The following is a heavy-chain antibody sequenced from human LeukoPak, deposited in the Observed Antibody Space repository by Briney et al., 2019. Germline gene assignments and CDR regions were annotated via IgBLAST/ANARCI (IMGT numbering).Heavy chain of an antibody. D-gene: IGHD6-19*01. CDR2: INHSGST. Sequence: SETLSLTCAVYGGSFSGYYWSWIRQPPGKGLEWIGEINHSGSTNYNPSLKSRVTISVDASKNQFSLKLSSVTAADTAVYYCARQVTIAVAGTDYWGQGTLVTVSS. V-gene: IGHV4-34*01. CDR3: ARQVTIAVAGTDY. J-gene: IGHJ4*02. CDR1: GGSFSGYY.